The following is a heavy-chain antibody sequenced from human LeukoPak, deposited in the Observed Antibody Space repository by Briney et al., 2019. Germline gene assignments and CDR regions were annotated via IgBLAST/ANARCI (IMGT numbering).Heavy chain of an antibody. Sequence: PGGSLRLSCAASGFTFSSYSMNWVRQAPGKGLEWVSSISSSSYIYYADSVKGRFTISRDNAKNSLYLQMNSLRAEDTAVYYCARVRPSSSWYDRAYYFDYWGQGTLVTVSS. J-gene: IGHJ4*02. CDR3: ARVRPSSSWYDRAYYFDY. D-gene: IGHD6-13*01. CDR1: GFTFSSYS. V-gene: IGHV3-21*01. CDR2: ISSSSYI.